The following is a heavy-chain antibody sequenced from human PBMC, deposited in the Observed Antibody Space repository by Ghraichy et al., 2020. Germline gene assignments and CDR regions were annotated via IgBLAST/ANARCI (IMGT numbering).Heavy chain of an antibody. Sequence: GESLNISCAASGFTFSSYSMNWVRQAPGKGLEWVAYISRRSNVIYYADSVKGLLTISRDNAKNSLYLQMNSLRDEDTAVYYCARDPHIYYSDTSGYYFDYFDYWGQGTLGTVSS. CDR3: ARDPHIYYSDTSGYYFDYFDY. V-gene: IGHV3-48*02. CDR2: ISRRSNVI. CDR1: GFTFSSYS. D-gene: IGHD3-22*01. J-gene: IGHJ4*02.